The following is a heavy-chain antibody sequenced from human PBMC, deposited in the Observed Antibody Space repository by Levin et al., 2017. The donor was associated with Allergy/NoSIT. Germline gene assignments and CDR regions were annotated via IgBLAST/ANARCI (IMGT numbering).Heavy chain of an antibody. J-gene: IGHJ4*02. CDR2: ISYDGSNK. V-gene: IGHV3-30-3*01. Sequence: QAGGSLRLSCAASGFTFNNYAMHWVRQAPGKGLEWVAVISYDGSNKYYADSVKGRFTISRDNSKNTLYLQMNSLRAEDTAVYYCARARSGYYNGVDYWGQGTLVTVSS. CDR1: GFTFNNYA. D-gene: IGHD3-3*01. CDR3: ARARSGYYNGVDY.